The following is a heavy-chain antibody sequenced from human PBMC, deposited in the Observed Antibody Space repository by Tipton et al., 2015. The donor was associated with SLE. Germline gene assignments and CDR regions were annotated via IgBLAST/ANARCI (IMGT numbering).Heavy chain of an antibody. J-gene: IGHJ6*02. Sequence: LRLSCAVSGGSISRGDYSWSWIRQPPGKGLEWIGYIYENGRTYYNPSLQSRVTISLDRSKNQFSLNLSSVTAADTAVYYCARDYYYGLGTWGFGMDVWGQGTTVTVSS. CDR3: ARDYYYGLGTWGFGMDV. CDR1: GGSISRGDYS. CDR2: IYENGRT. D-gene: IGHD3-10*01. V-gene: IGHV4-30-2*01.